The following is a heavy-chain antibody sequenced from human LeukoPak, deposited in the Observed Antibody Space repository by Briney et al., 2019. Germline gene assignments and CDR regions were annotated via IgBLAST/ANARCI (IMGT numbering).Heavy chain of an antibody. D-gene: IGHD3-22*01. V-gene: IGHV4-39*01. CDR3: ASPGSYDSSGYLGTRDY. J-gene: IGHJ4*02. CDR2: IYYSGST. Sequence: KPGGSLRLSCAASGFTFSSYAMSWVRQPPGKGLEWIGSIYYSGSTYYNPSLKSRVTISVDTSKNQFSLKLSSVTAADTAVHYCASPGSYDSSGYLGTRDYWGQGTLVTVSS. CDR1: GFTFSSYA.